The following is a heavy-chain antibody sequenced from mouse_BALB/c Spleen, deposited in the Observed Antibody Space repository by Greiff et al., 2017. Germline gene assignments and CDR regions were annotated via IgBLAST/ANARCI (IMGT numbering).Heavy chain of an antibody. CDR2: INSNGGST. CDR3: ARALITTATWFAY. CDR1: GFTFSSYG. Sequence: EVQLQESGGGLVQPGGSLKLSCAASGFTFSSYGMSWVRQTPDKRLELVATINSNGGSTYYPDSVKGRFTISRDNAKNTLYLQMSSLKSEDTAMYYCARALITTATWFAYWGQGTLVTVSA. V-gene: IGHV5-6-3*01. D-gene: IGHD1-2*01. J-gene: IGHJ3*01.